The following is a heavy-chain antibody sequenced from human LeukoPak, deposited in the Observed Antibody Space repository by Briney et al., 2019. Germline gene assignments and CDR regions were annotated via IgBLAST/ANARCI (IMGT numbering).Heavy chain of an antibody. J-gene: IGHJ4*02. CDR2: ISRNSAGI. D-gene: IGHD5-18*01. CDR1: GLTFDDYA. V-gene: IGHV3-9*01. CDR3: AKDTRYSYGSIDS. Sequence: GGSLRLSCAASGLTFDDYAMHWVRQAPGKGLEGVSGISRNSAGIGYADSVKGRFTVSRDNAKNSLYLQRNSLRAEDTALYYCAKDTRYSYGSIDSWGQGTLGTVSS.